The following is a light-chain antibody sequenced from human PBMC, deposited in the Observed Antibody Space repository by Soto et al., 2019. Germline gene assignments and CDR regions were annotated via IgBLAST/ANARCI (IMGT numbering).Light chain of an antibody. Sequence: EIVLTESPGTLSLSPVERATLSCGASQSVSSSYLAWYQQKPGQAPRLLIYGASSRATGIPDRFSGSGSGTEFTLTISSLEPEDFAVYYCQQRSNWPITFGQGTRLEIK. CDR1: QSVSSSY. CDR2: GAS. J-gene: IGKJ5*01. V-gene: IGKV3D-20*02. CDR3: QQRSNWPIT.